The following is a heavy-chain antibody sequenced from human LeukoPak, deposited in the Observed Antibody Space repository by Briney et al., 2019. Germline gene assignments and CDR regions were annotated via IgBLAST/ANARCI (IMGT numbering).Heavy chain of an antibody. CDR1: GYTFTSYG. Sequence: SVKVSCKASGYTFTSYGISWVRQAPGQGLEWMGGIIPIFGTANYAQKLQGRVTITADESTSTAYMELSSLRSEDTAVYYCAMDSDYYDSSGYYNDAFDIWGQGTMVTVSS. J-gene: IGHJ3*02. V-gene: IGHV1-69*13. CDR2: IIPIFGTA. D-gene: IGHD3-22*01. CDR3: AMDSDYYDSSGYYNDAFDI.